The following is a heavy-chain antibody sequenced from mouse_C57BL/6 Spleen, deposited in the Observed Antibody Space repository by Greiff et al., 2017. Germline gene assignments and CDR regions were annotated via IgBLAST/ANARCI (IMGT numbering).Heavy chain of an antibody. CDR2: IDPESGDT. CDR1: GFNIKDDY. V-gene: IGHV14-4*01. D-gene: IGHD4-1*01. Sequence: VQLQQSGAELVRPGASVKLSCTASGFNIKDDYMHWVKQRPEQGLEWIGWIDPESGDTEYASKFQGKATITADTSSNSSYLQLSSLTSEDTAVYYCTELGHYFDYWGQGTTLTVSS. J-gene: IGHJ2*01. CDR3: TELGHYFDY.